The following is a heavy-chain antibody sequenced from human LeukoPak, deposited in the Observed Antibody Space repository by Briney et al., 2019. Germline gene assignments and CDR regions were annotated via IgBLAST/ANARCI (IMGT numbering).Heavy chain of an antibody. V-gene: IGHV4-38-2*01. J-gene: IGHJ4*02. CDR3: ARQVDDFWSGYYYFDY. D-gene: IGHD3-3*01. Sequence: SDTLSLTCAVSGYSLSSGYYWGWIRQPPGKGLEWIGSIYHSGSTYYNPSLKSRVTISVDTSKNQFSLKLSSVTAADTAVYYCARQVDDFWSGYYYFDYWGQGTLVTVSS. CDR1: GYSLSSGYY. CDR2: IYHSGST.